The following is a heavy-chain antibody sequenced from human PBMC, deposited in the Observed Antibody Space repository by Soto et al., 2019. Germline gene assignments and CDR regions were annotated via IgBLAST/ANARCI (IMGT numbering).Heavy chain of an antibody. V-gene: IGHV6-1*01. Sequence: TLSLTCAISGDSVSSNTASWNWIRQSPSRGLEWLGRTYFRSKWSNDYAVSVKSRIIINPDTSNNQFSLQLNSVTPEDTAVYFCAKGDNLGPKTGYAFDPWGQGIMVTVSS. CDR3: AKGDNLGPKTGYAFDP. D-gene: IGHD5-12*01. J-gene: IGHJ5*02. CDR2: TYFRSKWSN. CDR1: GDSVSSNTAS.